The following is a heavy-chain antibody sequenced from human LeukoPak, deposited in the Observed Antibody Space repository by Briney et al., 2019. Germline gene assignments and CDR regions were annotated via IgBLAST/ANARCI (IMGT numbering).Heavy chain of an antibody. CDR1: GFTFSSYW. Sequence: PGGSLRLSCAASGFTFSSYWMHWVRQAPGKGLVWVSRINSDGSSTSYADSVKGRFTISRDNAKNTLYLQMNSPRAEDTAVYYCARGMVGATVLADYWGQGTLVTVSS. D-gene: IGHD1-26*01. J-gene: IGHJ4*02. V-gene: IGHV3-74*01. CDR3: ARGMVGATVLADY. CDR2: INSDGSST.